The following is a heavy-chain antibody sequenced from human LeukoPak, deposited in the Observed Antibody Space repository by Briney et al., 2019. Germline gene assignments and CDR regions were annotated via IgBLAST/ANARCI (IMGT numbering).Heavy chain of an antibody. CDR3: ARGSSCWPGLHLGAFDI. Sequence: SETLSLTCIVSGGSIGTYFWSWIRQPAGKGLEWIGRISASGSTSYSTSLRSRVTISLDKSKNQFSLSLSSLSAADTTVYYCARGSSCWPGLHLGAFDIWGKGTTVSVSS. V-gene: IGHV4-4*07. CDR2: ISASGST. CDR1: GGSIGTYF. D-gene: IGHD3-16*01. J-gene: IGHJ3*02.